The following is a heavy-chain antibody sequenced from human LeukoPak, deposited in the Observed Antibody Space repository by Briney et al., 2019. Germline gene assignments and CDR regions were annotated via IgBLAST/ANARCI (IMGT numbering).Heavy chain of an antibody. D-gene: IGHD3-3*01. CDR2: IYYSGST. CDR1: GGSISSYY. V-gene: IGHV4-59*01. J-gene: IGHJ6*02. Sequence: SETLSLTCTVSGGSISSYYWSWIRQPPGKGLEWIGYIYYSGSTNYNPSLKSRVTISVDTSKNQFSLKLSSVTVADTAVYYCARESKDFWSGSKYGMDVWGQGTTVTVSS. CDR3: ARESKDFWSGSKYGMDV.